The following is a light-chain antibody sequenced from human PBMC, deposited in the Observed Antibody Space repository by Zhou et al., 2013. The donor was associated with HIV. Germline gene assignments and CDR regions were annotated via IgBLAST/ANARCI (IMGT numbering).Light chain of an antibody. CDR3: QQDNSSSRWT. CDR1: ESINGY. CDR2: GAD. J-gene: IGKJ1*01. Sequence: DIQMTQSPSSLSASIGDRVTITCRASESINGYVSWYQHKAGKAPTLLIDGADNLRDGVPSRFSGSGYGTHFSLTISSLQPDDFATYHCQQDNSSSRWTFGLGTKVEIK. V-gene: IGKV1-39*01.